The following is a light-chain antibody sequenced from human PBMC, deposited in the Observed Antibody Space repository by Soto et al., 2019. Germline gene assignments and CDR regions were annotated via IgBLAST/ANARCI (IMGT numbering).Light chain of an antibody. Sequence: DIVMTQSPDSLAVSLGEGATINGKSSQSVLYSSNNKNYLAWYQQKPGQPPKLLIYWASTRESGVPDRFSGCGSGTYFTLTISRLQAEDVAVYYCQQYYSTTFMYTFGQGTKLEIK. CDR2: WAS. V-gene: IGKV4-1*01. CDR1: QSVLYSSNNKNY. J-gene: IGKJ2*01. CDR3: QQYYSTTFMYT.